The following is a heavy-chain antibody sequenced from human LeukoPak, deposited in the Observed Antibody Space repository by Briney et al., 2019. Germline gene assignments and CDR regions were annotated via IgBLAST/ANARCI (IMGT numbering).Heavy chain of an antibody. V-gene: IGHV3-23*01. D-gene: IGHD6-13*01. CDR1: GFTFSSYA. Sequence: GGSLRLSCAASGFTFSSYAMSWVRQAPGKGLEWVSATSGSGGSTYYADSVKGRFTISRDNSKNTLYLQMNSLRAEDTAVYYCAKGCSSSWYRRVEGFDYWGQGTLVTVSS. J-gene: IGHJ4*02. CDR3: AKGCSSSWYRRVEGFDY. CDR2: TSGSGGST.